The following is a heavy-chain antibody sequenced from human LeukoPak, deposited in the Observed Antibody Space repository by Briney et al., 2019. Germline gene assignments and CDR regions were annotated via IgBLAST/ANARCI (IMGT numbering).Heavy chain of an antibody. CDR2: IYPGDSDT. D-gene: IGHD3-10*01. J-gene: IGHJ6*02. CDR3: ARQNITMVRRVPYYYYGMDV. CDR1: GYSFTSYW. Sequence: GESLKISCKGSGYSFTSYWIGWVRQMPGKGLDWMGIIYPGDSDTRYSPSFQGQVTISADKSISTAYLQWSSLKASDTAMYYCARQNITMVRRVPYYYYGMDVWGQGTTVTVSS. V-gene: IGHV5-51*01.